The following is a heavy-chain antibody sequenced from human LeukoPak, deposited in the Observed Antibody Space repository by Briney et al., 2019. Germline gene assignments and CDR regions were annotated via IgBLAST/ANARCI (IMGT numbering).Heavy chain of an antibody. CDR3: ARRLRWQWLVYYFDY. V-gene: IGHV4-39*01. Sequence: SETLSLTCTVSGGSISSSSYYWGWIRQPPGKGLEWIGSIYYSGSTYYNPSLKSRVTISVDTSKNQFSLKLSSVTAADTAVYYCARRLRWQWLVYYFDYWGQGTLVTVSS. CDR2: IYYSGST. CDR1: GGSISSSSYY. J-gene: IGHJ4*02. D-gene: IGHD6-19*01.